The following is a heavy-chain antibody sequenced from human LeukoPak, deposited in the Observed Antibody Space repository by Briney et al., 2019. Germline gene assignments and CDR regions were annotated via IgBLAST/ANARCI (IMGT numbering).Heavy chain of an antibody. Sequence: GGSLRLSCVASRFTFKKYYMSWVRQAPGKGRQGVANIKQEGSEKYYVDSVRGRFTISRDNAKNSLYLQMNSLRAEDTAVYYCARTHSSSWYEGYYFDYWGQGPLVTVSS. V-gene: IGHV3-7*01. D-gene: IGHD6-13*01. CDR2: IKQEGSEK. CDR1: RFTFKKYY. J-gene: IGHJ4*02. CDR3: ARTHSSSWYEGYYFDY.